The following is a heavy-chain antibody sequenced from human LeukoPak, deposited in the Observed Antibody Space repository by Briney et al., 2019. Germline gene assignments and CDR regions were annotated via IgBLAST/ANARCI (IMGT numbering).Heavy chain of an antibody. CDR1: GFTFSDYA. CDR2: ISGSGGST. J-gene: IGHJ5*02. Sequence: GGSLRLSCAASGFTFSDYAMSWVRQAPGKGLEWVSAISGSGGSTYYADSVKGRFTISRDNAKNSLYLQMNSLRAEDTAVYYCARGGDNSNNWFDPWGQGTLVTVSS. CDR3: ARGGDNSNNWFDP. V-gene: IGHV3-23*01. D-gene: IGHD3-10*01.